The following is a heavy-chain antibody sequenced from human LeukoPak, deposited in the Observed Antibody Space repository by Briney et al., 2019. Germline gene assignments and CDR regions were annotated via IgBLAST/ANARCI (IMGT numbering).Heavy chain of an antibody. CDR3: ARVSGSGSYLIDY. CDR1: GGSISSTAYY. CDR2: IHYSGRT. D-gene: IGHD3-10*01. J-gene: IGHJ4*02. V-gene: IGHV4-39*01. Sequence: SETLSLTCTVSGGSISSTAYYWGWIRQSPGKGLEWIATIHYSGRTYYNPSLKRRVTISVRTSNNQFSLKVSSVTATDTAVYYCARVSGSGSYLIDYWGQGTLVTVSS.